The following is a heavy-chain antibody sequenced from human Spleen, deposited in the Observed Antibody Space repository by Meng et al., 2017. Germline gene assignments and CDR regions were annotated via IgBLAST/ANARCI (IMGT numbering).Heavy chain of an antibody. Sequence: ASAKVSCKVSGYTFTSYYMHWVRQAPGQGLEWMGIINPSGGSTSYAQKFQGRVTMTRDTSTSTVYMELSSLRSEDTAVYYCARDAIQPWLIDYYGMDVWGQGTTVTVSS. CDR2: INPSGGST. J-gene: IGHJ6*02. D-gene: IGHD5-18*01. CDR1: GYTFTSYY. V-gene: IGHV1-46*01. CDR3: ARDAIQPWLIDYYGMDV.